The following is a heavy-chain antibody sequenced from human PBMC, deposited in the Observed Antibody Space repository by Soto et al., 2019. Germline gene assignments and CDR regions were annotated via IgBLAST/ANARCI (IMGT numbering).Heavy chain of an antibody. V-gene: IGHV3-30*18. CDR1: GFTFSSYG. CDR3: AKAYTQDEYFDL. CDR2: ISYDGSNK. J-gene: IGHJ2*01. D-gene: IGHD2-15*01. Sequence: QVQLVESGGGVVQPGRSLRLSCAASGFTFSSYGMHWVRQAPGKGLEWVAVISYDGSNKYYADYVKGRFTISRDNSKNTLYLQMNSLRAEDTAVYYCAKAYTQDEYFDLWGRGTLVTVSS.